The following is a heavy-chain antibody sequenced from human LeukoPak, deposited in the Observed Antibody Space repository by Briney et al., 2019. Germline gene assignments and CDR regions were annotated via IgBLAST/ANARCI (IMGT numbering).Heavy chain of an antibody. Sequence: GGSLRLSCAASGFTFDEYGMSWVRQTPGKGLEWGSGIYWNGGSTGYADSVKGRFTISRNNAKNSLYLQMNSLRADDTALYYCARRAMIVVATPAVDYWGQGTLVTVSS. D-gene: IGHD3-22*01. J-gene: IGHJ4*02. CDR2: IYWNGGST. CDR3: ARRAMIVVATPAVDY. CDR1: GFTFDEYG. V-gene: IGHV3-20*04.